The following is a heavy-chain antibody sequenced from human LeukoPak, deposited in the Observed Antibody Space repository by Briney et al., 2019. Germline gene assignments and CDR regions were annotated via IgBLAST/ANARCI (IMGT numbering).Heavy chain of an antibody. J-gene: IGHJ4*02. CDR3: AKRTGYSSGWYYFDY. CDR1: GFIFKTYA. D-gene: IGHD6-19*01. CDR2: IWYDGSNK. V-gene: IGHV3-33*06. Sequence: PGGSLRLSCAESGFIFKTYAMHWVRQAPGKGLEWVTMIWYDGSNKYYGDSVKGRFTISRDNSKNTLYLQMNSLRAEDTAVYYCAKRTGYSSGWYYFDYWGQGTLVTVSS.